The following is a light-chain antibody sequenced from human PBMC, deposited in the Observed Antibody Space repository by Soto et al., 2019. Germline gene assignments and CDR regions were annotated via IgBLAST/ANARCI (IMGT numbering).Light chain of an antibody. Sequence: DIQMTQSPSSLSASVGDRVTITCQASQDISNYLNWYQQKPGKVPKLLIYATSSLHSGVPSRFSGSGSGTDFTLSISSLQPEDFATYYCQQTHSLPLSFGPGTKVD. V-gene: IGKV1-39*01. J-gene: IGKJ3*01. CDR1: QDISNY. CDR3: QQTHSLPLS. CDR2: ATS.